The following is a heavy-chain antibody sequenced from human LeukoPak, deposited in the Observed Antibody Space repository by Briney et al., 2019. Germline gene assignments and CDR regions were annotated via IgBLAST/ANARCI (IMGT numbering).Heavy chain of an antibody. Sequence: ASVKVSCKASGYTFTSYVMNWVRQAPGQGLEWMGWINTNTGNPTYAQGFTGRFVFSLDTSVSTAYLQISSLKAEDTAAYYCAHDEYNWNYGYYYYGMDVWGQGTTVTVSS. V-gene: IGHV7-4-1*02. CDR3: AHDEYNWNYGYYYYGMDV. CDR1: GYTFTSYV. D-gene: IGHD1-7*01. J-gene: IGHJ6*02. CDR2: INTNTGNP.